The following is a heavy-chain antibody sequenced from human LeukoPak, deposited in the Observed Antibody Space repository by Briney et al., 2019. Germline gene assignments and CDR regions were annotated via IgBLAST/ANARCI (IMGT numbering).Heavy chain of an antibody. Sequence: GGSLRLSCAASGFTFSSYAMHWVRQAPGKGLEWVAVISYDGSNKYYADSVKGRFTISRDNSKNTLYLQMNSLGAEDTAVYYCARAPGVTYFDYWGQGTLVTVSS. CDR1: GFTFSSYA. J-gene: IGHJ4*02. CDR2: ISYDGSNK. CDR3: ARAPGVTYFDY. D-gene: IGHD2-21*02. V-gene: IGHV3-30*04.